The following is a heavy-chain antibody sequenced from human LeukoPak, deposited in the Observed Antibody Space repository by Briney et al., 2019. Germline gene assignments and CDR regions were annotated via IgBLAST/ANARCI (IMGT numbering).Heavy chain of an antibody. CDR3: ARGGSRSYTSSTLDY. Sequence: SQTLFITRSLAGRSITVSYCNCIRQSPGEGLEWIGAISYSGITNYNPSLKSRVTISIDTSKNRFSLKVSTVIAADTAMYYCARGGSRSYTSSTLDYWGQGTLVTVSS. V-gene: IGHV4-59*12. J-gene: IGHJ4*02. CDR1: GRSITVSY. D-gene: IGHD6-6*01. CDR2: ISYSGIT.